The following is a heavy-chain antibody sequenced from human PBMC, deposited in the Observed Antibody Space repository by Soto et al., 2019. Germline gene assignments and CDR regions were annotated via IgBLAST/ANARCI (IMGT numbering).Heavy chain of an antibody. J-gene: IGHJ6*02. Sequence: GGSLRLSCAASGFTFSSYSMNWVRQAPGKGLEWVSYISSSSSTIYYADSVKGRFTISRDNAKNSLYLQMNSLRDEDTAVYYCARDRTIFGVVDYGMDVWGQGTTVTVSS. CDR3: ARDRTIFGVVDYGMDV. CDR1: GFTFSSYS. CDR2: ISSSSSTI. D-gene: IGHD3-3*01. V-gene: IGHV3-48*02.